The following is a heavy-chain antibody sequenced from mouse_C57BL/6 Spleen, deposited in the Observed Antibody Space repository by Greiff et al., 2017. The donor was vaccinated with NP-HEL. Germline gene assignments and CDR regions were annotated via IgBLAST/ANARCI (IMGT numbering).Heavy chain of an antibody. V-gene: IGHV1-55*01. CDR1: GYTFTSYW. CDR3: AREGVYDGYYLFAY. CDR2: IYPGSGST. D-gene: IGHD2-3*01. Sequence: QVQLQQPGAELVKPGASVKMSCKASGYTFTSYWITWVKQRPGQGLEWIGDIYPGSGSTNYNEKFKSKATLTVDTSSSTAYMQLSSLTSEDSAVYYCAREGVYDGYYLFAYWGQGTLVTVSA. J-gene: IGHJ3*01.